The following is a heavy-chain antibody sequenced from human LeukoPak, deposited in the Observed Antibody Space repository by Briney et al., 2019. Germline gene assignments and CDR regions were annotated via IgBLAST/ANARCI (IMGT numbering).Heavy chain of an antibody. CDR1: GGSISSYY. CDR3: SRGRAAAFDV. J-gene: IGHJ3*01. CDR2: IYYSGNT. D-gene: IGHD5-12*01. Sequence: SETLSLTCTVSGGSISSYYWSWVRQPPGKGLEWIGYIYYSGNTNYNPSLKSRVTISVDTSKNQFSLKLSSVTAADTAVYYCSRGRAAAFDVWGQGTMVTVSS. V-gene: IGHV4-59*01.